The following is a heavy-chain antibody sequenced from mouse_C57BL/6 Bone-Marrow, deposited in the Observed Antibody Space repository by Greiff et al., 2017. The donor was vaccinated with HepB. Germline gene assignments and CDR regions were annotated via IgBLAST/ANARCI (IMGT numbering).Heavy chain of an antibody. CDR2: ISGGGGNT. J-gene: IGHJ1*03. CDR1: GFTFSSYT. CDR3: ARTVVEGYFDV. D-gene: IGHD1-1*01. Sequence: EVNVVESGGGLVKPGGSLKLSCAASGFTFSSYTMSWVRQTPEKRLEWVATISGGGGNTYYPDSVKGRFTISRDNAKNTLYLQMSSLRSEDTALYYCARTVVEGYFDVWGTGTTVTVSS. V-gene: IGHV5-9*01.